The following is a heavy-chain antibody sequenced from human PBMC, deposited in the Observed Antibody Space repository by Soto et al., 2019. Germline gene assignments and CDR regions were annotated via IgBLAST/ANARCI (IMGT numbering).Heavy chain of an antibody. Sequence: GGSLRLSCAASGFTFSSYAMHWVRQAPGKGLEWVAVISYDGSNKYYADSVKGRFTISRDNSKNTLYLQMNSLRAEDTAVYYCARKRSSEYYYGMDVWGQGTTVTVSS. CDR2: ISYDGSNK. J-gene: IGHJ6*02. D-gene: IGHD1-26*01. CDR3: ARKRSSEYYYGMDV. CDR1: GFTFSSYA. V-gene: IGHV3-30-3*01.